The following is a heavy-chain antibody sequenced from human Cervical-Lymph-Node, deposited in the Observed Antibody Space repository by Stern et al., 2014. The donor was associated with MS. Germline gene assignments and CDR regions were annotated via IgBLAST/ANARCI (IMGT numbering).Heavy chain of an antibody. CDR1: GFDFSTFG. CDR2: IAYDGNKE. J-gene: IGHJ4*02. Sequence: VQLLESGGGVVQPGGSLRLSCAASGFDFSTFGMHWVRQAPGKGLEWVAVIAYDGNKEYYADSVKGRFTISRDNSRNTVSLQMNALRSEDTAVFYCAKGNNGTPDYWGRGTLVTVSS. D-gene: IGHD1-26*01. V-gene: IGHV3-30*18. CDR3: AKGNNGTPDY.